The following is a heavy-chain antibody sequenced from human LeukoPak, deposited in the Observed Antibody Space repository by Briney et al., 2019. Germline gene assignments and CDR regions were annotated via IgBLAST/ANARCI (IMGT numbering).Heavy chain of an antibody. CDR3: ARGPPAGYTMSSDNWFDP. CDR1: GGSISSGDYY. J-gene: IGHJ5*02. Sequence: SETLSLTCTVSGGSISSGDYYWSWIRQLPGKGLEWIGYIYYSGSTYYNPSLKSRLTISVDSSQNQLSLNLHSVTAADTAVYYCARGPPAGYTMSSDNWFDPWGQGTLVTVSS. CDR2: IYYSGST. D-gene: IGHD6-13*01. V-gene: IGHV4-31*03.